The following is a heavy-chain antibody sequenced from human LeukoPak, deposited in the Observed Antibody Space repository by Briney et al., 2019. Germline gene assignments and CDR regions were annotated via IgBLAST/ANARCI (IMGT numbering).Heavy chain of an antibody. CDR2: IYHSGST. V-gene: IGHV4-30-2*01. J-gene: IGHJ5*02. D-gene: IGHD6-13*01. CDR1: GGSISSGGYY. Sequence: PSETLSLTCTVSGGSISSGGYYWSWIRQPPGKGLEWIGYIYHSGSTYYNPSLKSRVTISVDRSKNQFSLKLSSVTAADTAVYYCARDKSAKTAGSSSWSPSGFDPWGQGTLVTVSS. CDR3: ARDKSAKTAGSSSWSPSGFDP.